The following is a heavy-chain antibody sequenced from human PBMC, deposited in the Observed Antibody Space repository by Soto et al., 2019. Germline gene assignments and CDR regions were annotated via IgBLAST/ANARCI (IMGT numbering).Heavy chain of an antibody. CDR1: GASVSGGTYY. V-gene: IGHV4-61*01. CDR3: ARGFWSGYYAY. J-gene: IGHJ4*02. CDR2: MYSTGST. D-gene: IGHD3-3*01. Sequence: QVQLQESGPGLVRPSETLSLTCTVSGASVSGGTYYWTWIRQPPGKGLEWIGYMYSTGSTNYNPSRKSRVTISQDTSKNQFSLKLSSVTAADTAIYYCARGFWSGYYAYWGQGTLVTVSS.